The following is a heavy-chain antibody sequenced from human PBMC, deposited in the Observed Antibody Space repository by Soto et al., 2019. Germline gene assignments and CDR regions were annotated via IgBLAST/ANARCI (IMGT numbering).Heavy chain of an antibody. CDR3: AREGSGYNF. J-gene: IGHJ4*02. CDR1: GGSFSNFG. CDR2: IVPVFGRP. Sequence: GASVKVSCKASGGSFSNFGISWVRQAPGQGLEWMGGIVPVFGRPNYAQRFRGRLTITADESTSTGYMELISLRSDDTAVSYCAREGSGYNFWGQGTQVTVSS. D-gene: IGHD5-12*01. V-gene: IGHV1-69*13.